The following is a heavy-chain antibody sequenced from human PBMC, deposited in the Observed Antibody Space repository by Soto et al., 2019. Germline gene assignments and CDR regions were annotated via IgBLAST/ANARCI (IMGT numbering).Heavy chain of an antibody. CDR2: INAGNGNT. J-gene: IGHJ4*02. CDR1: GYTFTSYA. Sequence: ASVNVSCKASGYTFTSYAMHWVRQAPGQRLEWMGWINAGNGNTKYSQKFQGRVTITRDTSASTAYMELSSLRSEDTAVYYCASRILNAYCSGGSCYSDYFDYWGQGTLVTVSS. D-gene: IGHD2-15*01. CDR3: ASRILNAYCSGGSCYSDYFDY. V-gene: IGHV1-3*01.